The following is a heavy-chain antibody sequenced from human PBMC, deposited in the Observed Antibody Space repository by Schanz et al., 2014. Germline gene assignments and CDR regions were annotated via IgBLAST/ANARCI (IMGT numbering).Heavy chain of an antibody. J-gene: IGHJ4*02. D-gene: IGHD3-22*01. CDR1: GASISSVRYF. Sequence: QVQLQESGPGLVKPSQTLSLTCSVSGASISSVRYFWDWIRQPPGKGLEWIGTISYSGSTYYSPSLKSGVTIAEDTYKTQSPLKRTSGTAADTALYYCATWRGDDSGGHGQFDYWGQGALVTVSS. V-gene: IGHV4-39*01. CDR3: ATWRGDDSGGHGQFDY. CDR2: ISYSGST.